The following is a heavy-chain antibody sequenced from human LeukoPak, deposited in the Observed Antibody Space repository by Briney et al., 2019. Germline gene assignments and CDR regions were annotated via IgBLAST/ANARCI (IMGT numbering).Heavy chain of an antibody. CDR2: INPSGGST. D-gene: IGHD3-16*01. V-gene: IGHV1-46*01. J-gene: IGHJ5*02. CDR3: ARDLGEPELSTGGGWFDP. CDR1: GYTFTSYY. Sequence: GASVKVSCKASGYTFTSYYMHWVRQAPGQGLEWMGIINPSGGSTSYAQKFQGRVTMTRDTSTSTVYMELSSLRSEDTAVYYCARDLGEPELSTGGGWFDPWGQGTLVTVSS.